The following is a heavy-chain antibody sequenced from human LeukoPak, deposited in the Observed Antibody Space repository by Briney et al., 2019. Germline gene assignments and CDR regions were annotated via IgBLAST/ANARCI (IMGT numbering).Heavy chain of an antibody. CDR1: GLIFSKYW. V-gene: IGHV3-7*01. D-gene: IGHD2-15*01. CDR3: ARDQYCSGGSCYSDY. CDR2: IKPDGSEK. J-gene: IGHJ4*02. Sequence: GGSLRLSCAVSGLIFSKYWMTWVRQAPGKGLEWVASIKPDGSEKYYLDSVKGRFTISRDNAKNSLYLQMNSLRAEDTAVFYCARDQYCSGGSCYSDYWGQGTLVTVSS.